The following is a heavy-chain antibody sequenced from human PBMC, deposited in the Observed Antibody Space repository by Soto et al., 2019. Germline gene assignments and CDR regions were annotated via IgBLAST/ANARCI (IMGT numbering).Heavy chain of an antibody. D-gene: IGHD2-21*02. Sequence: EVQLLESGGGSVQPGGSLRLSCAVSGFTFRTHAMYWIRQAPGKGLEWVSAIDDTNIAYYADSVKGRSIITRDNSRNTLFLQLDGLRAADTAIYYCTKRPMCTGDCWYLDAWGQGVLVTVSS. CDR2: IDDTNIA. CDR3: TKRPMCTGDCWYLDA. J-gene: IGHJ5*02. V-gene: IGHV3-23*05. CDR1: GFTFRTHA.